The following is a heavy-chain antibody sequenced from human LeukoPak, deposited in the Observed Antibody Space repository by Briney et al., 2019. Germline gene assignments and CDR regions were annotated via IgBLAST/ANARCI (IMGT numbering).Heavy chain of an antibody. Sequence: GGSLRLSCAASGFTFTGSAITWVRQAPGKGLGWVSLISVGGGSTFYADSVKGRFTTSRDDSKNTVYLQMSSLRAEDTAIYYCAKDIQSTYWGQGTLVTVSS. V-gene: IGHV3-23*01. J-gene: IGHJ4*02. D-gene: IGHD4-11*01. CDR3: AKDIQSTY. CDR1: GFTFTGSA. CDR2: ISVGGGST.